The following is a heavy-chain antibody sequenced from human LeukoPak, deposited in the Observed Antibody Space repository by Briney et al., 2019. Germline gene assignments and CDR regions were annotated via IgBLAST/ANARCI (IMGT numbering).Heavy chain of an antibody. CDR3: AREGYFAGLLRGYFDY. D-gene: IGHD3-9*01. J-gene: IGHJ4*02. CDR1: GCSISSGSYS. V-gene: IGHV4-61*02. Sequence: PSQTLSFTCTVSGCSISSGSYSWHWLRQPAGKGLEWIGRMYSSGTTNYDPSLKSRATTSVDTSKNQFSLKLSSVPASATAVYYCAREGYFAGLLRGYFDYWGQGTLVTVSS. CDR2: MYSSGTT.